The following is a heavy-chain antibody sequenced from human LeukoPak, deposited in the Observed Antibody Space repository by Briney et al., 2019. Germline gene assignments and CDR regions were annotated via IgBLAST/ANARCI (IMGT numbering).Heavy chain of an antibody. CDR1: GFTFSSYE. V-gene: IGHV3-48*03. D-gene: IGHD2-15*01. CDR3: EGYCSGGSCSLSGY. CDR2: ISSSGSTI. Sequence: GGSLRLSCAASGFTFSSYEMNWVRQAPGKGLEWVSYISSSGSTIYYADSVKGRFTISRDNAKNSLYLQMNSLRAEDTAVYYCEGYCSGGSCSLSGYWGQGTLVTVSS. J-gene: IGHJ4*02.